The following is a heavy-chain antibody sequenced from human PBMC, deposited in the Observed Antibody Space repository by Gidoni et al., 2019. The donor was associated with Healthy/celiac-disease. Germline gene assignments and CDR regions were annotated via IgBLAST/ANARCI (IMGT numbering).Heavy chain of an antibody. CDR2: IYYSGST. CDR1: GGSISSSSYY. Sequence: QLQLQESGPGLVKPSETLSLTCTVSGGSISSSSYYWGWIRQPPGKGLEWIGSIYYSGSTYYNPSLKSRVTISVDTSKNQFSLKLSSVTAADTAVYYCARRYSSGWYGYYYGMDVWGQGTTVTVSS. V-gene: IGHV4-39*01. CDR3: ARRYSSGWYGYYYGMDV. J-gene: IGHJ6*02. D-gene: IGHD6-19*01.